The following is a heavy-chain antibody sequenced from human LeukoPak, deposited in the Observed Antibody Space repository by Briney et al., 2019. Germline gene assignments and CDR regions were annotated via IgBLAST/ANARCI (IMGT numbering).Heavy chain of an antibody. D-gene: IGHD6-19*01. CDR2: TYYRSKGYN. CDR3: ARTDGIAVASTRENYYYYYYMDD. Sequence: SQTRSLTCAISGDSVSSNSAAGNWIRQSPSRGLEWLGRTYYRSKGYNDSAVSVKSRITINPDTSKNQFCVQLTSVTPEDTAVYYCARTDGIAVASTRENYYYYYYMDDWGQGTPVTVSS. CDR1: GDSVSSNSAA. J-gene: IGHJ6*03. V-gene: IGHV6-1*01.